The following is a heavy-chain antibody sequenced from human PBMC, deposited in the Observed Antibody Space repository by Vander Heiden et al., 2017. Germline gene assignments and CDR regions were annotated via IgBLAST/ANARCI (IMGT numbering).Heavy chain of an antibody. CDR3: AKEGRYYYGSGTLDY. D-gene: IGHD3-10*01. J-gene: IGHJ4*02. CDR1: GFPSSSYA. V-gene: IGHV3-23*01. CDR2: LGGDGGRT. Sequence: EVQLLQSGGGSVQPGGSLRPTCTASGFPSSSYAMSWVRQVPGKGLEGVSALGGDGGRTYYADSVKGRFTISRDHSKNTLYLQMDTLRADDTAVYYCAKEGRYYYGSGTLDYWGQGTRVTVSS.